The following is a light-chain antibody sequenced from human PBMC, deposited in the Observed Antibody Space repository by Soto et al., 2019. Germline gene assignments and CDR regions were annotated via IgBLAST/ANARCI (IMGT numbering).Light chain of an antibody. V-gene: IGKV3-11*01. CDR3: QQRSNWPLT. Sequence: ESVLAQSPATLSLSPGERATLSCRASQSVSSYLAWYQQKPGQAPRLLIYDASNRATGIPARFSGSGSGTDFTLTISSLEPEDFALYYCQQRSNWPLTFGGGTEVDIK. CDR1: QSVSSY. CDR2: DAS. J-gene: IGKJ4*01.